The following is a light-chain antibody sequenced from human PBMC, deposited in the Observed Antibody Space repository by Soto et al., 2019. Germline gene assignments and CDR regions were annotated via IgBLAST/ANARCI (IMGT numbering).Light chain of an antibody. J-gene: IGKJ2*01. V-gene: IGKV3-15*01. CDR3: QQYNNWPPYT. CDR1: QSVSSY. CDR2: GAS. Sequence: EIVMTQSPATLSVSPGERATLSCRASQSVSSYLAWYRQKPGQAPRLLIYGASTRATGIPARFSGSGSGTEFTLTISSLQSEDFAVYYCQQYNNWPPYTFGQGTKLEIK.